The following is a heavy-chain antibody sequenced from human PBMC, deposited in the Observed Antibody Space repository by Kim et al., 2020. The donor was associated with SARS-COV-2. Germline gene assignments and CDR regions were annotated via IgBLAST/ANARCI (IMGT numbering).Heavy chain of an antibody. CDR1: GFTFSSYA. CDR3: APLYGGYDY. V-gene: IGHV3-23*01. D-gene: IGHD5-12*01. CDR2: ISGSGGST. Sequence: GGSLRLSCAASGFTFSSYAMSWVRQAPGKGLAWVSVISGSGGSTYYADSVKGRFTISRDNSKNTLYLQMNNLRAEDTAVYYCAPLYGGYDYWGQGTLVTVSS. J-gene: IGHJ4*02.